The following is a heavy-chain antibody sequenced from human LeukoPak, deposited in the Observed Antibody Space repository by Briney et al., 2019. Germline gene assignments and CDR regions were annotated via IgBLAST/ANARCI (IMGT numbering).Heavy chain of an antibody. CDR2: ISGSGGST. V-gene: IGHV3-23*01. J-gene: IGHJ6*02. Sequence: GGSLRLSCAASGFTFSSYAMSWVRQAPGKGREWVSAISGSGGSTYHADSVKGRFTISRDNSKNTLYLQMNSLRAEDTAVYYCAKDLLGSSAPRYYYYYGMDVWGQGTTVTVSS. D-gene: IGHD6-19*01. CDR3: AKDLLGSSAPRYYYYYGMDV. CDR1: GFTFSSYA.